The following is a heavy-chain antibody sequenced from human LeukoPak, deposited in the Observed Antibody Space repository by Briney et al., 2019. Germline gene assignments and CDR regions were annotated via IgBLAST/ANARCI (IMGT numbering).Heavy chain of an antibody. Sequence: PGGSLRLSCAASGFTFSSFWMSWVRQAPGKGLEWVANINEDGREMYYLDSVKGRFTISRDNAEISPSLQMNSLRDEDTAVYYCVLGSPFDYWGQGTLVTVSS. CDR2: INEDGREM. CDR1: GFTFSSFW. D-gene: IGHD3-10*01. CDR3: VLGSPFDY. J-gene: IGHJ4*02. V-gene: IGHV3-7*02.